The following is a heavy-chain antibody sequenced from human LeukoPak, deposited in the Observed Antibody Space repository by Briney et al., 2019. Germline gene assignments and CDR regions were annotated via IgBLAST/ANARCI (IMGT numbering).Heavy chain of an antibody. D-gene: IGHD4-23*01. CDR1: GFTFSSYG. Sequence: GRSLRLSCAASGFTFSSYGMHWVRQAPGKGLEWVSAISGSGGSTYYADSVKGRFTISRDNSKNTLYLQMNSLRAEDTAVYYCAKDRVDYGGWFDPWGQGTLVTVSS. CDR3: AKDRVDYGGWFDP. V-gene: IGHV3-23*01. CDR2: ISGSGGST. J-gene: IGHJ5*02.